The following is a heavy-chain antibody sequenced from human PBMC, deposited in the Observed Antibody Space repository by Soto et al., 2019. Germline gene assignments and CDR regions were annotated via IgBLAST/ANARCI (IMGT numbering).Heavy chain of an antibody. CDR1: GYTFTTYD. CDR2: MNPNSGDT. D-gene: IGHD5-12*01. CDR3: VRGSEWLRNY. J-gene: IGHJ4*02. Sequence: QVQLVQSGAEVKKPGASVKVSCKATGYTFTTYDINWVRQATGQGLEWMGWMNPNSGDTGYAQKFQGRVTMTRDTSISTAYMELSTLTSEDTAVYYCVRGSEWLRNYWGQGTLVTVSS. V-gene: IGHV1-8*01.